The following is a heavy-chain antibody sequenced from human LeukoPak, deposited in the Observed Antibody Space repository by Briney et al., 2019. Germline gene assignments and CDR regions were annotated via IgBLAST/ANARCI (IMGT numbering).Heavy chain of an antibody. J-gene: IGHJ5*02. CDR1: GFTFSDYY. CDR2: ISSSSGYT. V-gene: IGHV3-11*03. CDR3: ARSYGSGSYQPNWFDP. Sequence: PGGSLRLSCAAAGFTFSDYYMSWIRKAPGEGRDWVSYISSSSGYTNYADSVKGRFTISRDNAKNSLYLQMNSLRAEDTAVYYCARSYGSGSYQPNWFDPWGQGTLVTVSS. D-gene: IGHD3-10*01.